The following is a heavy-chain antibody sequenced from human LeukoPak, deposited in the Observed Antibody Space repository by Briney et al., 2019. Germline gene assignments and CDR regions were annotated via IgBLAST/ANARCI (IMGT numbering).Heavy chain of an antibody. V-gene: IGHV4-59*01. D-gene: IGHD6-19*01. CDR2: IYYSGST. CDR3: ASSSGWLGAFDI. CDR1: GGSISSYY. J-gene: IGHJ3*02. Sequence: QTSETLSLTCTVSGGSISSYYWSWIRQPPGKGLEWIGYIYYSGSTNYNPSLKSRVTISVDTSKNQFSLKLSSVTAADTAVYYCASSSGWLGAFDIWGQGTMVTVSS.